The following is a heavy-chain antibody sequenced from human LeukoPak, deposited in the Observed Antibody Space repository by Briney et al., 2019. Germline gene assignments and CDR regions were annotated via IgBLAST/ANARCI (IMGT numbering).Heavy chain of an antibody. J-gene: IGHJ4*02. CDR3: AGPGLYYYGSGSYYAN. CDR2: IYHSGST. CDR1: GYSISSGYY. Sequence: PSETLSLTCTVSGYSISSGYYWGWIRQPPGKGLEWIGSIYHSGSTYYNPSLKSRVTISVDTSKNQFSLKLSSVTAADTAVYYCAGPGLYYYGSGSYYANWGQGTLVTVSS. D-gene: IGHD3-10*01. V-gene: IGHV4-38-2*02.